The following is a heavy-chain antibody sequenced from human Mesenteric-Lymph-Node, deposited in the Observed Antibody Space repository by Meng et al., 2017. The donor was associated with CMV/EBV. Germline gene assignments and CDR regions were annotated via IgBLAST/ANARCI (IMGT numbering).Heavy chain of an antibody. Sequence: ASAKVSCKASGYTFTSYDINWVRQATGQGREWMGWMKPNRGNTGYAQKVQGRVTMTRNTTISTAYMELSNLRSEDPAVYYCARALHGSGCYRDYWGQGTLVTVSS. CDR2: MKPNRGNT. D-gene: IGHD3-10*01. J-gene: IGHJ4*02. CDR3: ARALHGSGCYRDY. V-gene: IGHV1-8*02. CDR1: GYTFTSYD.